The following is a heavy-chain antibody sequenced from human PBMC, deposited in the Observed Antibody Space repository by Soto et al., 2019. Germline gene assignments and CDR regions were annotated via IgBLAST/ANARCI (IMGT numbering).Heavy chain of an antibody. CDR3: ARGRYGDY. CDR2: ISAHNGNT. Sequence: QVHLVQSGAEVKKPGASVKVSCKGSGYIFTTYGITWVRQAPGQGLEWMGWISAHNGNTNYAQKLQGRVHVTRDISTSTAYMEMRNLRSDDTAVYYCARGRYGDYWGQGDLVTVSS. CDR1: GYIFTTYG. D-gene: IGHD1-1*01. V-gene: IGHV1-18*01. J-gene: IGHJ4*02.